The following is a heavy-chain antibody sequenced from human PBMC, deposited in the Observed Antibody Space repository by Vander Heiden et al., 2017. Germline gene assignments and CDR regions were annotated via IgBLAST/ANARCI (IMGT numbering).Heavy chain of an antibody. V-gene: IGHV3-23*01. CDR2: ISGSGGST. D-gene: IGHD6-19*01. J-gene: IGHJ4*02. CDR3: AKNIAVAGKNFDY. Sequence: EVQRLESGGGLVQFGGSLRLSCAASGFTFSSYAMSWVRQAPGKGLEWVSGISGSGGSTYYADSVKGRFTISRDNSKNTLYLQMNSLRAEDTAVYYCAKNIAVAGKNFDYWGQGTLVTVSS. CDR1: GFTFSSYA.